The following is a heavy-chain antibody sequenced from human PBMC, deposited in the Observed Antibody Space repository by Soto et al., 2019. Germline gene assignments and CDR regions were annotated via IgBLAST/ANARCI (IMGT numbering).Heavy chain of an antibody. CDR3: AKDVEVGATVFRFGMDV. CDR2: ISWNRASL. Sequence: EVQLVESGGGLVQPGRSLRLSCAASGFTFDDYAMHWVRQVPGKGLEWVSGISWNRASLVYAGSVRGRFTVSRDNARSSLSLQMNSLRAEDTAVYYCAKDVEVGATVFRFGMDVWGQGTTVTVSS. D-gene: IGHD1-26*01. CDR1: GFTFDDYA. V-gene: IGHV3-9*01. J-gene: IGHJ6*02.